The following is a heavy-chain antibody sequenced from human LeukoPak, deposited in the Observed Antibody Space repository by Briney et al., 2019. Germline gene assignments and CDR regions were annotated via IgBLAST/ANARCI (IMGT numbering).Heavy chain of an antibody. J-gene: IGHJ5*02. CDR3: AKDGGGGMEYNWNYDNWFDP. CDR1: GFTFSSYA. D-gene: IGHD1-7*01. Sequence: GGSLRLSCAASGFTFSSYAMSWVRQAPGKGLEWVSGISDSGADTYYAASVKGRFTISRDNSKNTVYVQMDSLRAEDTAIYYCAKDGGGGMEYNWNYDNWFDPWGQGTLVTVSS. CDR2: ISDSGADT. V-gene: IGHV3-23*01.